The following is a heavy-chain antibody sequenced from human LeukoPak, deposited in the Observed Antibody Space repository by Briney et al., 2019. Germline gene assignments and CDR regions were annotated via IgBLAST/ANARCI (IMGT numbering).Heavy chain of an antibody. CDR1: GGSISGNH. CDR3: ARLHYDSSGYYYFDY. J-gene: IGHJ4*02. V-gene: IGHV4-59*01. CDR2: IYHSGST. D-gene: IGHD3-22*01. Sequence: SETLSLTCTVSGGSISGNHWSWIRQPPGKGLEWIGYIYHSGSTNYNPSLRSRVTISVDTSKNQFPLKLSSVTAADTAVYYCARLHYDSSGYYYFDYWGQGTLVTVSS.